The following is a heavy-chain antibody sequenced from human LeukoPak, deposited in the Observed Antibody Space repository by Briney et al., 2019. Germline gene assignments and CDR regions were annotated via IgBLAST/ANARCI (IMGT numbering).Heavy chain of an antibody. CDR3: AKAGVGATTGGY. D-gene: IGHD1-26*01. CDR1: GFTFSSYA. CDR2: ISGSGGST. J-gene: IGHJ4*02. Sequence: GGSLRLSCAASGFTFSSYAMSWVRQAPGKGLEWVSAISGSGGSTYYADSVKGRFTISRDNSKNTLYLQMNSPRAEDTAVYYCAKAGVGATTGGYWGQGTLVTVSS. V-gene: IGHV3-23*01.